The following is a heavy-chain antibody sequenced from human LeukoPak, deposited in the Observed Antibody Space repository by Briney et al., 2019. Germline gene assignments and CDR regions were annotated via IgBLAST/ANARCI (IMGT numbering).Heavy chain of an antibody. CDR3: ARGTLYSGWSYYFDY. CDR2: IYYSGST. Sequence: SETLSLTCTVSGGSISSYYWSWIRQPPGKGLEWIGSIYYSGSTYYNPSLKSRVTISVDTSKNHFSLRLSSVTAADTAMYYCARGTLYSGWSYYFDYWGQGSQVTVSS. J-gene: IGHJ4*02. CDR1: GGSISSYY. D-gene: IGHD6-19*01. V-gene: IGHV4-59*12.